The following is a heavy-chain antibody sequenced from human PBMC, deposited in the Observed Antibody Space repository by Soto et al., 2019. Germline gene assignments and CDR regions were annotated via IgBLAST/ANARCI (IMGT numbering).Heavy chain of an antibody. D-gene: IGHD3-10*01. Sequence: QVQLVQSGPEVKKPGASVTVSCKTSGYTFTDHGIDWVRQAPGQGLEWVGWVSSYNGNTNYAYNLKDRVIMTTDAATRTAYMELRGLRSDDPAVYYCAREVEGSYSPADFWGQGTPVTVSS. CDR3: AREVEGSYSPADF. J-gene: IGHJ4*02. V-gene: IGHV1-18*01. CDR2: VSSYNGNT. CDR1: GYTFTDHG.